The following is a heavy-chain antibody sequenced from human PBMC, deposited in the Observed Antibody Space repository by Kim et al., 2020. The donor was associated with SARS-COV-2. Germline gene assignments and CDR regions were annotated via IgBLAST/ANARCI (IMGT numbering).Heavy chain of an antibody. CDR2: ISGSGGST. CDR3: AKDIRSGRQAMGNVGFDY. V-gene: IGHV3-23*01. D-gene: IGHD5-18*01. J-gene: IGHJ4*02. CDR1: GFTFSSYA. Sequence: GGSLRLSCAASGFTFSSYAMSWVRQAPGKGLEWVSAISGSGGSTYYADSVKGRFTISRDNSKNTLYLQMNSLRAEDTAVYYCAKDIRSGRQAMGNVGFDYWGQGTLVTVSS.